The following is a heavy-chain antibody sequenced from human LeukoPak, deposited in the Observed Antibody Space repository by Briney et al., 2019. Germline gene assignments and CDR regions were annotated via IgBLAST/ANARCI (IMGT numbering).Heavy chain of an antibody. Sequence: GASVKVSCKASGGTFSSYAINWVRQASGQGLEWMGWMSPDSGYTGYSQKFQGRVSITRDTSIGTAYLELSSLRSDDTAVYYCARNPYETGHFDPWGQGTLVTVSS. J-gene: IGHJ5*02. CDR2: MSPDSGYT. CDR1: GGTFSSYA. V-gene: IGHV1-8*03. D-gene: IGHD3-3*01. CDR3: ARNPYETGHFDP.